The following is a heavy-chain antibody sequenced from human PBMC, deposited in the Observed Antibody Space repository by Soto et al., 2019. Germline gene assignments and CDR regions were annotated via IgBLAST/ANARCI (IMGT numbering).Heavy chain of an antibody. Sequence: SETLSLTCIVSGGSISSGGYYWSWIRQHPGKGLEWIGYIYYSGSTYYNPSLKSRVTISVDTSKNQFSLKLSSVTAADTAVYYCVRRAQWIIRAYRGQGSLVTVSS. CDR3: VRRAQWIIRAY. D-gene: IGHD5-12*01. V-gene: IGHV4-31*03. CDR1: GGSISSGGYY. J-gene: IGHJ4*02. CDR2: IYYSGST.